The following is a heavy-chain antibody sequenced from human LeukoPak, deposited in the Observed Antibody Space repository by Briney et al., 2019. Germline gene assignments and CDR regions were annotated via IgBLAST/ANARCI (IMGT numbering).Heavy chain of an antibody. J-gene: IGHJ4*02. CDR3: ATAPLYPSSWYYWADY. V-gene: IGHV1-24*01. CDR1: GYTLTELS. D-gene: IGHD6-13*01. CDR2: FDPEDGET. Sequence: ASVKVSCKVSGYTLTELSMHWVRQAPGKGLEWMGGFDPEDGETIYAQKFQGRVTMTEDTSTDTAYMELSSLRSEDTAVYYCATAPLYPSSWYYWADYWGQGTLVTVSS.